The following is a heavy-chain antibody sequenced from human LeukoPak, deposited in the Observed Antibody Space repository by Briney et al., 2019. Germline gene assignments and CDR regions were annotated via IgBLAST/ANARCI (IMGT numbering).Heavy chain of an antibody. D-gene: IGHD1-26*01. V-gene: IGHV3-23*01. CDR2: ISGSGGST. CDR1: GFTLRSYP. J-gene: IGHJ4*02. CDR3: ARDSGIYVDFDY. Sequence: GAPLRLSCAASGFTLRSYPMSWLRQAPRKGLEWVSTISGSGGSTYYADSVKGRFTISRDNSKNTVYLQMNSLRSEDTAVYYCARDSGIYVDFDYWGQGTLVTVSS.